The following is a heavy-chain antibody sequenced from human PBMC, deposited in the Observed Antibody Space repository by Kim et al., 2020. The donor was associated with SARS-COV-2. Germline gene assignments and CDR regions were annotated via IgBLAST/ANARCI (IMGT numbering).Heavy chain of an antibody. J-gene: IGHJ6*01. Sequence: GGSLRLSCAASGFTFSSYSMNWVRQAPGKGLEWVSSISSSSSYIYYADSVKGRFTISRDNAKNSLYLQMNSLRAEDTAVYYCARAGLYNKLPEEPGNGMDVWGQGTTVTVSS. V-gene: IGHV3-21*04. CDR2: ISSSSSYI. CDR1: GFTFSSYS. CDR3: ARAGLYNKLPEEPGNGMDV. D-gene: IGHD1-1*01.